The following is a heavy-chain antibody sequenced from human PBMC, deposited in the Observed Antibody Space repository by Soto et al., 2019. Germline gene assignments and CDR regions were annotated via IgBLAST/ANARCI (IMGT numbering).Heavy chain of an antibody. V-gene: IGHV1-18*01. CDR3: AREVGYFDSAYYYYYYMDV. J-gene: IGHJ6*03. Sequence: ASVKVSCKASGYTFTSYGISWVRQAPGQGLEWMGWISAYNGNTNYAQKLQGRVTMTTDTSTSTAYMELRSLRSDDTAVYYCAREVGYFDSAYYYYYYMDVWGKGNTVTVSS. D-gene: IGHD3-9*01. CDR2: ISAYNGNT. CDR1: GYTFTSYG.